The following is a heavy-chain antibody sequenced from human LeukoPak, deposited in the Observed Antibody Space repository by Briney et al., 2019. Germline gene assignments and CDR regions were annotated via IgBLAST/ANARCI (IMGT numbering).Heavy chain of an antibody. J-gene: IGHJ4*02. CDR3: ARHPYDSSGYYTYYFDY. CDR2: IDPSDSYT. V-gene: IGHV5-10-1*01. CDR1: GYSFTSYW. Sequence: GESLQISCKGSGYSFTSYWISWVRQTPGKGLEWMGRIDPSDSYTNYSPSFQGHVTISADKSISTAYLQWSSLKASDTAMYYCARHPYDSSGYYTYYFDYWGQGTLVTVSS. D-gene: IGHD3-22*01.